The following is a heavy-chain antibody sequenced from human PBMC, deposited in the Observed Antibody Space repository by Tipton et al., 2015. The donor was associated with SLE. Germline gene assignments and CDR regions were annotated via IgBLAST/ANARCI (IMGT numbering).Heavy chain of an antibody. Sequence: TLSLTCTVSGGSMIAYYWSWIRQSPGKGLEWIGCVYDSGSTNYNPSLKSRVTVSIDTSKNRFSLTLSTVTAADTALYYCARIREIRWYAMDVWGQGTTVIVSS. V-gene: IGHV4-59*08. CDR1: GGSMIAYY. CDR3: ARIREIRWYAMDV. D-gene: IGHD2-15*01. CDR2: VYDSGST. J-gene: IGHJ6*02.